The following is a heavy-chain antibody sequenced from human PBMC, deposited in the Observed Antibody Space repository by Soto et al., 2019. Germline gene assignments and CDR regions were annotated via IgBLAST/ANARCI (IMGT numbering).Heavy chain of an antibody. CDR2: ISAYNGNT. CDR3: ARIRWAPPHYYYGMDV. V-gene: IGHV1-18*01. J-gene: IGHJ6*02. Sequence: ASVKVSCKASGYTFTSYGISWVRQAPGQGLEWMGWISAYNGNTNYAQKLQGRVTMTTDTSTSTAYMELRSLRSDDTAVYYCARIRWAPPHYYYGMDVWGQGTTVTVSS. CDR1: GYTFTSYG.